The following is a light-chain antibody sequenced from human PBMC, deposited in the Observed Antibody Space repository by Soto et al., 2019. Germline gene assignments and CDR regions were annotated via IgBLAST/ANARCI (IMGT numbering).Light chain of an antibody. CDR3: MQGAHWPWT. J-gene: IGKJ1*01. V-gene: IGKV2-30*01. CDR1: QSLVYSDGNTY. Sequence: DVVMTQSPLSLPVTLGQTASISCRSSQSLVYSDGNTYLNWFHQRPGQSPRRLIYKVSDRDSGVPDRFSGSGSVTDLTLKISRVEAEDVGVYYCMQGAHWPWTFGQGTKVEIK. CDR2: KVS.